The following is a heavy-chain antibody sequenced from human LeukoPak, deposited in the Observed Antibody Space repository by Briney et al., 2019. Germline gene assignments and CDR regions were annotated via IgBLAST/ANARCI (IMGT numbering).Heavy chain of an antibody. CDR3: AKAMEGRTLAALDT. J-gene: IGHJ3*02. V-gene: IGHV3-23*01. CDR2: ISNSGGST. D-gene: IGHD2/OR15-2a*01. Sequence: GGSLRLSCAASGFTFSSYAMNWVRQAPGRGLEWVSAISNSGGSTYYAESVKGRFTISRDNSKSTLYLQMYSLRAEETAVYYCAKAMEGRTLAALDTWGQGTMVTVSS. CDR1: GFTFSSYA.